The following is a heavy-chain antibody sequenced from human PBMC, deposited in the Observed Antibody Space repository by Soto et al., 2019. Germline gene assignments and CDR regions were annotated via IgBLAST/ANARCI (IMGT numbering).Heavy chain of an antibody. D-gene: IGHD6-25*01. CDR3: ARVVRIEARPFEI. CDR2: IYYSGST. CDR1: GGSISSSSYY. J-gene: IGHJ3*02. V-gene: IGHV4-39*01. Sequence: QLQLQESGPGLVKPSETLSLTCTVSGGSISSSSYYWGWIRQPPGKGLEWIGSIYYSGSTYYNPSLNRRGTISVDTSKTQFSLKLSSVTAADTAVYDCARVVRIEARPFEIWGQGTMVTVSS.